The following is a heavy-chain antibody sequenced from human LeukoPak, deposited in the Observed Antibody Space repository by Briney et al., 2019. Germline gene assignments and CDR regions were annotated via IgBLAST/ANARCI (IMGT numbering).Heavy chain of an antibody. D-gene: IGHD5-24*01. CDR3: ARSGDGYNDDY. V-gene: IGHV3-30-3*01. CDR1: GFTFSSYA. Sequence: GGSLRLSRAASGFTFSSYAMHWVRQAPGKGLEWVAVISYDGSNKYYADSVKGRFTISRDNSKNTLYLQMNSLRAEDTAVYYCARSGDGYNDDYWGQGTLVTVSS. J-gene: IGHJ4*02. CDR2: ISYDGSNK.